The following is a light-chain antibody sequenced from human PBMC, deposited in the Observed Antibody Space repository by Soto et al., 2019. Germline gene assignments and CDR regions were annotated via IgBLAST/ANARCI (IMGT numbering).Light chain of an antibody. Sequence: EIVLTQSPGSLSLSPGEIAALSCRASQSVANDYLAWYQQKFGQDPMILIYWASRRATGIPDRFSGIGSGTDFTLTISRLEPEDFAVYFCKQYGNXPRTCGQGTKV. CDR1: QSVANDY. J-gene: IGKJ2*01. V-gene: IGKV3-20*01. CDR2: WAS. CDR3: KQYGNXPRT.